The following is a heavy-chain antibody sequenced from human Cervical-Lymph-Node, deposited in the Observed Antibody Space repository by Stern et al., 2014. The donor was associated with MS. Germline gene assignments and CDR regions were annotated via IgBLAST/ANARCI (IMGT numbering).Heavy chain of an antibody. CDR1: GYTFPNFY. CDR2: INASGGST. V-gene: IGHV1-46*01. Sequence: MQLVEPRAEVKKPGASVKVSCKASGYTFPNFYMHWVRQPPRQGLEWMGIINASGGSTSYAQKFQGRVTMTRDTSTSTVYMELSSLRSEDTAVYYCAIGAFDIWGQGTMVTVSS. CDR3: AIGAFDI. J-gene: IGHJ3*02.